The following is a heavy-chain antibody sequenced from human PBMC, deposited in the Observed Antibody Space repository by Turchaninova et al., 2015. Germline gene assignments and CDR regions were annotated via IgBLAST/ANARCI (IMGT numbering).Heavy chain of an antibody. Sequence: QVQLQESGPGLVKPSQTLSLTCTFSGGSINSGDYYWSWIRQPPGKGLEWIGYIYYSGTTYSNPSLKSRVSISADMSNNQFSLKLSSVTVADTAVYYCARYRNILTGFDYWGQGTLVTVSS. CDR2: IYYSGTT. J-gene: IGHJ4*02. D-gene: IGHD1-14*01. CDR1: GGSINSGDYY. CDR3: ARYRNILTGFDY. V-gene: IGHV4-30-4*01.